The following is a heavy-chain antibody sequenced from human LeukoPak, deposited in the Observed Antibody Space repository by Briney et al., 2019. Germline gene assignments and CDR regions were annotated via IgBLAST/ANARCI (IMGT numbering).Heavy chain of an antibody. D-gene: IGHD3-16*02. J-gene: IGHJ4*02. CDR1: GFTFSSYW. CDR2: IKQDGSEK. CDR3: ARDLIWGSYRYMDY. V-gene: IGHV3-7*01. Sequence: GGSLRLSCAASGFTFSSYWMSWVRQAPGKGLEWVANIKQDGSEKYYVDSVKGRFTISRDNAKNSLYLQMNSLRAEDTVVYYCARDLIWGSYRYMDYWGQGTLVTVSS.